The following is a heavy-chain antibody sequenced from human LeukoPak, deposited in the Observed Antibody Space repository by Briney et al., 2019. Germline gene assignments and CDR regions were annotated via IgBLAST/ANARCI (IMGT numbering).Heavy chain of an antibody. Sequence: PSETLSLTCTVSGASISSSYWSWIRQPPGKGLEWIGYIYYSGTTKYNPSLKSRVTISVDTSKNQFSLKVNSVAAADTAVYYCARGQPQRYSSGWYVNWFDPLGPGNPGYRLL. J-gene: IGHJ5*02. CDR1: GASISSSY. CDR3: ARGQPQRYSSGWYVNWFDP. V-gene: IGHV4-59*01. CDR2: IYYSGTT. D-gene: IGHD6-19*01.